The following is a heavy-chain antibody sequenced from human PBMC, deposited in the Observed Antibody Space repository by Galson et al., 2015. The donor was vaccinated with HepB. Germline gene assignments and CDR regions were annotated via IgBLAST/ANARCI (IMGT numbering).Heavy chain of an antibody. J-gene: IGHJ4*02. CDR3: ARGGIVATWDFDY. V-gene: IGHV4-38-2*02. D-gene: IGHD5-12*01. Sequence: PGKGPEWIGSIYHSGSTYYNPSLKSRITISVDKSKNQLSLKLSSVTAADTAVYYCARGGIVATWDFDYWGQGTLVTVSS. CDR2: IYHSGST.